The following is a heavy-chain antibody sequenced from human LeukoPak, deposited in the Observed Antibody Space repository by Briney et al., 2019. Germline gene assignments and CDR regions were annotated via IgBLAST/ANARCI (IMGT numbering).Heavy chain of an antibody. CDR2: IYHSGST. V-gene: IGHV4-38-2*02. J-gene: IGHJ4*02. CDR3: ARDLGAYGSGSYYGF. CDR1: GYSINSGYY. D-gene: IGHD3-10*01. Sequence: SETLSLTCTVSGYSINSGYYWGWIRQPPGKGLEWIGIIYHSGSTYYNPSLKSRVTISVDTSKNQFSLKVSSVTAADTAVYYCARDLGAYGSGSYYGFWGQGSLVAVSS.